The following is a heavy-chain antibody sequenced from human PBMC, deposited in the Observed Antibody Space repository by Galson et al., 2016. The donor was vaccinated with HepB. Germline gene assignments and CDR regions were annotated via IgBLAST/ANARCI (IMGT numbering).Heavy chain of an antibody. V-gene: IGHV3-30*03. D-gene: IGHD3-10*02. J-gene: IGHJ4*02. Sequence: SLRLSCAASGLNFSDYGFHWVRQAPGKGLEWMTLISYDGSNKYYADSVKGRFTISRDNTKNMLYLQMNSLRAEDTAVYYCARETDQYDVRGPADYWGQGTLVTVSS. CDR3: ARETDQYDVRGPADY. CDR1: GLNFSDYG. CDR2: ISYDGSNK.